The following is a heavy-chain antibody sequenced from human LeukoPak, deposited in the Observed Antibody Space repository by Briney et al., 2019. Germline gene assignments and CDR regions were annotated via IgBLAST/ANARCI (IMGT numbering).Heavy chain of an antibody. CDR2: IYYSGSN. CDR3: ARDFVVNYGWAAFDI. D-gene: IGHD3-10*01. Sequence: SETLSLTCTVSGGSISSFYWSWIRQPPGKGLEWIGYIYYSGSNNYNPSLKSRVTISVDTSKKQFSLTLSSVTAADTAVYYCARDFVVNYGWAAFDIWGQGTMVTVSS. V-gene: IGHV4-59*12. J-gene: IGHJ3*02. CDR1: GGSISSFY.